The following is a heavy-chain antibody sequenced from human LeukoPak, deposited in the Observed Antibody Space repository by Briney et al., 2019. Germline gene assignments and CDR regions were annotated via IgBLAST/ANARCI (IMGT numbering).Heavy chain of an antibody. Sequence: GGSLRLSCAASGFTFDDYAMHWVRQAPGKGLEWVSGISRDSGSIGYADSVKGRFTISRDNAKNSLYLQMNSLRAEDMALYYCAKGSAVDLDDAFDIWGQGTMVTVSS. CDR1: GFTFDDYA. CDR3: AKGSAVDLDDAFDI. CDR2: ISRDSGSI. V-gene: IGHV3-9*03. D-gene: IGHD6-13*01. J-gene: IGHJ3*02.